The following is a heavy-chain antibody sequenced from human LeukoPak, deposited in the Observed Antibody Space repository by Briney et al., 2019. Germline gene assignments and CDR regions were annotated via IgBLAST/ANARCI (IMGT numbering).Heavy chain of an antibody. J-gene: IGHJ5*02. V-gene: IGHV3-74*01. CDR2: IKRDGSST. CDR1: GFTFSSYW. CDR3: ARVGGDDNRDYVNWFDP. Sequence: GGSLRLSCAASGFTFSSYWMHWVRRAPGKGLVWVSRIKRDGSSTNYADSVRVRFSISRDNAKNTLYLQMNSLRADDTAVYYCARVGGDDNRDYVNWFDPWGRGTLVTVSS. D-gene: IGHD4-17*01.